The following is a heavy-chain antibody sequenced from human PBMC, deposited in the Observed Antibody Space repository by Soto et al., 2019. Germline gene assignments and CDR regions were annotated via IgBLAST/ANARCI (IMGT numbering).Heavy chain of an antibody. V-gene: IGHV4-30-2*01. Sequence: SETLSLTCPVSGGSLSSCGYSRGRVRQPPGKGLEWIGYIYHSGSTYYNPSLKSRVTISVDRSKNQFSLKLSSVTAADTAVYYCARTEIAFGELSIRWFDPWGQGTLVTVSS. CDR1: GGSLSSCGYS. D-gene: IGHD3-10*01. CDR2: IYHSGST. CDR3: ARTEIAFGELSIRWFDP. J-gene: IGHJ5*02.